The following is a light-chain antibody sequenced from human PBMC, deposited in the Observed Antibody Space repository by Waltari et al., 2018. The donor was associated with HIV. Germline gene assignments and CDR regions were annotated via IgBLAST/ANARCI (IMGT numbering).Light chain of an antibody. J-gene: IGKJ1*01. CDR1: QSVNGW. Sequence: IQMTQSPETLSASVGDRVTITCRSSQSVNGWLAWFQQKPGKAPKLLISKVSTLERGVPTRFSGSGSGTQFTLTISSLQPDDVATYYCQQFHSYWTFGQGTRVEIK. CDR3: QQFHSYWT. V-gene: IGKV1-5*03. CDR2: KVS.